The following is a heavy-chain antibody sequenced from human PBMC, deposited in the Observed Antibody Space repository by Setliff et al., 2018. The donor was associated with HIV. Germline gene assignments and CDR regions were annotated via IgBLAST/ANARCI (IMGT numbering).Heavy chain of an antibody. Sequence: ASVKVSCKASGHTFTSHGISWVRQAPGQGLEWMGWISAYNGNTAQAQEFQGRLSMTTDTSTSTAYMELRSLRSDDTAVYYCARGHSSSTNWFFDLWGRGTLVTVSS. D-gene: IGHD6-6*01. CDR2: ISAYNGNT. CDR1: GHTFTSHG. J-gene: IGHJ2*01. CDR3: ARGHSSSTNWFFDL. V-gene: IGHV1-18*01.